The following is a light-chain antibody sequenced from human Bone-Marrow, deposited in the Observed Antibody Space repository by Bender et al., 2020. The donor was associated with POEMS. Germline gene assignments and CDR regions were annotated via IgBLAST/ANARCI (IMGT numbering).Light chain of an antibody. CDR2: DVN. Sequence: QSALTQSASVSGSPGQSITISCTGTSSDVGGYNYVSWYQQHPGKVPKLIIYDVNNRPSGVSNRFSGSKSGNTASLTISGLQAEDEAHYYCCSYGGSSTWVFGGGTKVTVL. CDR3: CSYGGSSTWV. CDR1: SSDVGGYNY. V-gene: IGLV2-23*02. J-gene: IGLJ3*02.